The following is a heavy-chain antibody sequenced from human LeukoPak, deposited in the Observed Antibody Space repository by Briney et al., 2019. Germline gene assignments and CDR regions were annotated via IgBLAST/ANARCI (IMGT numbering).Heavy chain of an antibody. J-gene: IGHJ1*01. V-gene: IGHV3-66*01. CDR1: GLTVRTDY. Sequence: GGSLRLSCAASGLTVRTDYMSWVRQDPGKGLEWISVMYNGGGTYYADSVKGRFTISRDSSENTMYPQMNSLRAEDTAVYFCVSGDYCSSTSCTENWGQGTLVTVSS. D-gene: IGHD2-2*01. CDR2: MYNGGGT. CDR3: VSGDYCSSTSCTEN.